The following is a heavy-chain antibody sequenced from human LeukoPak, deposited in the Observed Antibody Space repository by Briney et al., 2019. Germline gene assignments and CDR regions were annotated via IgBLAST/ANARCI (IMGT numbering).Heavy chain of an antibody. J-gene: IGHJ4*02. CDR3: ARSLNGDPPDFDY. Sequence: GGSLRLSCAASGFSFSTFAMHWVRQAPGKGLEWVALIWYDGSNQYYADSVKGRFTISKDDSKNTLYLQMNSLRAEDTAVYYCARSLNGDPPDFDYWGQGTLVTVSS. V-gene: IGHV3-33*01. D-gene: IGHD4-17*01. CDR2: IWYDGSNQ. CDR1: GFSFSTFA.